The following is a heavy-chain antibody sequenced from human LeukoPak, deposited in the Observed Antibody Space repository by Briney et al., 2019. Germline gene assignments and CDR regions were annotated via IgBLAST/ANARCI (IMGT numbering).Heavy chain of an antibody. V-gene: IGHV4-39*01. CDR3: ASPDLSNGRLYYFDY. CDR2: IYYSGSI. Sequence: SETLSLTCTVSGGSVSSSSSYWGWSRQPPGKGLEWFGSIYYSGSIHYNPSLKSRVTISVDTSKNQFSLKLGSATAADTAVYYCASPDLSNGRLYYFDYWGQGTLVTVSS. J-gene: IGHJ4*02. D-gene: IGHD1-26*01. CDR1: GGSVSSSSSY.